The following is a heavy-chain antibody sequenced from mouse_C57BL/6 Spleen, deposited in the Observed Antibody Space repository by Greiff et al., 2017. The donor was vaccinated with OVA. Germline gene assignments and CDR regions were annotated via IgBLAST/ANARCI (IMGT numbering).Heavy chain of an antibody. J-gene: IGHJ3*01. CDR2: IDPSDSET. CDR1: GYTFPSYW. Sequence: VQLQQSGAELVRPGSSVKLSCKASGYTFPSYWMHWVKQRPIQGLEWIGNIDPSDSETHYNQKFKDKATLTVDKSSSTAYMQLSSLTSEDSAVYYCARADHGGFAYWGQGTLVTVSA. V-gene: IGHV1-52*01. CDR3: ARADHGGFAY.